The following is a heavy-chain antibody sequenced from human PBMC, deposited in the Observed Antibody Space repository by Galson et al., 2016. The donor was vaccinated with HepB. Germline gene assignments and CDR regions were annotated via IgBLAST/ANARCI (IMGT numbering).Heavy chain of an antibody. CDR2: ISGDGVT. CDR1: EFTVSDNY. V-gene: IGHV3-53*01. CDR3: ARRRGNTNFDY. J-gene: IGHJ4*02. D-gene: IGHD3-10*01. Sequence: SLRLSCAASEFTVSDNYMSWVRQAPGKGLEWVSLISGDGVTYYADSVKGRFTISRDHSDNSPYLQMNSLRAEDTAVYYCARRRGNTNFDYWGQGTLVTVSS.